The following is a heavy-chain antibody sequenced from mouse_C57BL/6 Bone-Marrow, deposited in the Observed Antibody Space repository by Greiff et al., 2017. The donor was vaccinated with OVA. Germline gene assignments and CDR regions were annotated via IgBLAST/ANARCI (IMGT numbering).Heavy chain of an antibody. V-gene: IGHV10-1*01. J-gene: IGHJ3*01. Sequence: DVKLVESGGGLVQPKGSLKLSCAASGFSFNTYAMNWVRQAPGKGLEWVARIRSKSNNYATYYADSVKDRFTISRDDSESMLYLQMNNLKTEDTAMYYCVRPRSGGFAYWGQGTLVTVSA. CDR2: IRSKSNNYAT. CDR1: GFSFNTYA. D-gene: IGHD3-2*02. CDR3: VRPRSGGFAY.